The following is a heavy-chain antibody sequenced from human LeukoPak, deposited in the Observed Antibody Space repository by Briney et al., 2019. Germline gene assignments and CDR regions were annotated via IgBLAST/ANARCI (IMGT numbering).Heavy chain of an antibody. J-gene: IGHJ6*03. Sequence: ASVKVSFKASGYTFTNHSINWVRQAPGQGLQYMGWIDTSTGNPTYAQAFTGRIVFSLDTSVSTAYLQIRSLKAEDTAVYFCARRSMVQHMDVWGKGTTVSVSS. CDR1: GYTFTNHS. D-gene: IGHD3-10*01. CDR2: IDTSTGNP. CDR3: ARRSMVQHMDV. V-gene: IGHV7-4-1*02.